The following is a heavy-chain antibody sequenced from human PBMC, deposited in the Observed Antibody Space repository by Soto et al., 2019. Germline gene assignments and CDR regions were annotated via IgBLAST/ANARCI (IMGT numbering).Heavy chain of an antibody. D-gene: IGHD6-13*01. CDR1: GYTFTGYY. CDR2: INPNSGGT. CDR3: ARVRIAAAVTDAFDI. Sequence: ASVKVSCKASGYTFTGYYMHWVRQAPGQGLEWMGWINPNSGGTNYAQKFQGWVTMTRDTSISTAYMELSRLRSDDTAVYYCARVRIAAAVTDAFDIWGQGTWSPSPQ. J-gene: IGHJ3*02. V-gene: IGHV1-2*04.